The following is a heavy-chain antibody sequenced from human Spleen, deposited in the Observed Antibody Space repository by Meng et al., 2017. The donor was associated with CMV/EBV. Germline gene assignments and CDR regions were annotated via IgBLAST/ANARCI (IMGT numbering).Heavy chain of an antibody. CDR2: ISAYNGNT. J-gene: IGHJ6*02. D-gene: IGHD2-2*01. CDR1: GYTFTSYG. V-gene: IGHV1-18*01. CDR3: ARGNPVVPAATHYGMDV. Sequence: ASVKVSCKASGYTFTSYGISWVRQAPGQGLEWMGWISAYNGNTNYAQKLQGRVTMTTDTSTSTAYMELSRLRSDDTAVYYCARGNPVVPAATHYGMDVWGQGTTVTVSS.